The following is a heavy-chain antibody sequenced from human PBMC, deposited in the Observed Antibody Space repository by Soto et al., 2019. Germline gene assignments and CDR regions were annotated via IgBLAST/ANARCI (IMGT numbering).Heavy chain of an antibody. D-gene: IGHD1-1*01. Sequence: GGSLRLSCAASGFTFSSYSMNWVRQAPGKGLEWVSYISSSSSTIYYAGSVKGRFTISRDNGKNSLYLQMNSLRAEDTAVYYCARNAPFLGNDYWGQGTLVTVSS. CDR2: ISSSSSTI. J-gene: IGHJ4*02. V-gene: IGHV3-48*01. CDR3: ARNAPFLGNDY. CDR1: GFTFSSYS.